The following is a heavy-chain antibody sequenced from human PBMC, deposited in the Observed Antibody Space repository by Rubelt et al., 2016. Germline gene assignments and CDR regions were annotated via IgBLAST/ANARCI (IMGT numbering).Heavy chain of an antibody. CDR3: ARDLEIGTTNNDY. D-gene: IGHD1-1*01. J-gene: IGHJ4*02. V-gene: IGHV1-18*04. CDR1: GGTLSMYS. CDR2: VSPNNGNT. Sequence: QVQLVQSGAEVKKPGASVKVSCKASGGTLSMYSFGWVRQAPGQGLAWMGWVSPNNGNTNYAQKFRGRLTLTGETVTNTAYMELRRLKSDDTAMYYCARDLEIGTTNNDYWGQGTLVTVSS.